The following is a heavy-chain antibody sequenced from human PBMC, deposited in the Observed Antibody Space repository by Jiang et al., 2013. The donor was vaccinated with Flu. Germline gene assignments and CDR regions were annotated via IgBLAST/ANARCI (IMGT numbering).Heavy chain of an antibody. V-gene: IGHV3-7*01. CDR2: IKQDGSEE. CDR1: GFTFRTYW. Sequence: QLLESGGGLVQPGESLRLSCAASGFTFRTYWMIWVRQAPGKGLEWVANIKQDGSEEYYLDSVKGRFTISRDNAKNSLYLHMNSLRAEDTAVYYCATERTHGVWGQGTLVTVSS. J-gene: IGHJ4*02. CDR3: ATERTHGV. D-gene: IGHD5-24*01.